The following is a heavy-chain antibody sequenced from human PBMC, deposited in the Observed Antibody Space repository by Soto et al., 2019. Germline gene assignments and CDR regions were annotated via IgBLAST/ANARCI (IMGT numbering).Heavy chain of an antibody. D-gene: IGHD2-15*01. Sequence: PSESRSLTWGVSCGSIRSLTCWPWVRQPPGRGLEWIGYMYYSGRTNYNSSLKRRVTISVDRSKNQFSLKLSSVTAADTAVYYCARRYGGNFDYWGQGTLVTVSS. J-gene: IGHJ4*02. CDR2: MYYSGRT. CDR1: CGSIRSLTC. V-gene: IGHV4-4*02. CDR3: ARRYGGNFDY.